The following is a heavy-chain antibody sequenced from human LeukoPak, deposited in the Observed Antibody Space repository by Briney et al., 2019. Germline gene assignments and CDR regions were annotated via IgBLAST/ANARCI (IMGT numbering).Heavy chain of an antibody. J-gene: IGHJ4*02. V-gene: IGHV4-4*02. CDR1: GGSISSSNW. D-gene: IGHD2-15*01. CDR2: IYHSGST. CDR3: ARASAGYCSGGSCYPVPDY. Sequence: SETLSLTCAVSGGSISSSNWWSWVRQPPGKGPEWTGEIYHSGSTNYNPSLKSRVTISVDKSKNQFSLKLSSVTAADTAVYYCARASAGYCSGGSCYPVPDYWGQGTLVTVSS.